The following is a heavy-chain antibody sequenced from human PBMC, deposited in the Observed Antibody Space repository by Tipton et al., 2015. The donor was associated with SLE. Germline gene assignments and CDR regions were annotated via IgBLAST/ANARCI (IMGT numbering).Heavy chain of an antibody. J-gene: IGHJ4*02. D-gene: IGHD6-19*01. Sequence: SLRLSCAASGFTFDDYAMHWVRQAPGKGLEWVSGISWNSGSIGYADSVKGRFTISRDNAKNSLYLQMNSLRAEDTALYYCAKGIIAVAGYYFAYWGQGTLVTVSS. CDR3: AKGIIAVAGYYFAY. CDR1: GFTFDDYA. CDR2: ISWNSGSI. V-gene: IGHV3-9*01.